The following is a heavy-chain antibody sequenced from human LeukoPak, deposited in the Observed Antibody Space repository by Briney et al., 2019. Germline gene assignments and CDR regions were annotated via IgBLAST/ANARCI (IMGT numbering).Heavy chain of an antibody. D-gene: IGHD5-24*01. V-gene: IGHV4-4*07. CDR2: IYSSGST. J-gene: IGHJ4*02. Sequence: PSETLSLTCTVSAGSISAYYWTWIRQPAGKGLEWIGRIYSSGSTYYNPSLKTRVTISLDTSNNQFSLKVTSVTAADTAVYYCARGTEMTTIAGHYSFDYWGRGTLVSVSS. CDR3: ARGTEMTTIAGHYSFDY. CDR1: AGSISAYY.